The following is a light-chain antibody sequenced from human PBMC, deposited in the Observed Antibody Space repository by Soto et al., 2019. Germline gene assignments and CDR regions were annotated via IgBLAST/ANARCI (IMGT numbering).Light chain of an antibody. J-gene: IGKJ3*01. Sequence: EIVMTQSPATLSVSPGERATLSCRASQSVSSNLAWYQQKPGQAPRLLIYDASNRATGIPARFSGSGSGTDFTLTISSLEPEDFALYYCQQRSNWLFTFGPGTKVDIK. V-gene: IGKV3-11*01. CDR1: QSVSSN. CDR2: DAS. CDR3: QQRSNWLFT.